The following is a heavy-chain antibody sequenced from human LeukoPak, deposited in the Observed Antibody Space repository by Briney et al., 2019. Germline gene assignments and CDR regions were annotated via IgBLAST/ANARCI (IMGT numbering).Heavy chain of an antibody. CDR2: IWHDGSYK. CDR1: GFTFSSYG. D-gene: IGHD3-22*01. Sequence: GGSLRLSCVVSGFTFSSYGVHWVRQAPGKGLEWVAVIWHDGSYKYYLDSVKGRFTISRDNAKNTLYLQMNNLRVEDTAVYYCARVGDYENSGSQPFDYWGQGTLVTVSS. J-gene: IGHJ4*02. CDR3: ARVGDYENSGSQPFDY. V-gene: IGHV3-33*01.